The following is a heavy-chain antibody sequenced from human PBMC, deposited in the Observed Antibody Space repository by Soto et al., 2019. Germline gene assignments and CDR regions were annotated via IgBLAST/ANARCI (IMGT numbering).Heavy chain of an antibody. J-gene: IGHJ4*02. CDR3: ARDLGIAARLPDLFDC. CDR2: IWYDGSNK. Sequence: GGSLRLSCAASGFTSSSYGMHWVRQAPGKGLEWVAVIWYDGSNKYSADSVKGRFTITRDNSKNTLYLQMNSLRAEDTAVYYCARDLGIAARLPDLFDCWGQGTLVTVSS. CDR1: GFTSSSYG. V-gene: IGHV3-33*01. D-gene: IGHD6-6*01.